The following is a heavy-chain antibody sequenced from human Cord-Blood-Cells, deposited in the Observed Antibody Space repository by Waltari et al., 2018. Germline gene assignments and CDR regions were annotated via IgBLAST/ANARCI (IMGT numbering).Heavy chain of an antibody. J-gene: IGHJ4*02. Sequence: QVQLQESGPGLVKPSETLSLTCAVSGYSISSGYYWGWIRQPPGKGLEWIGSIYHSGSTSYNPSLKSRVTISVDTSKNQFSLKLSSVTAADTAVYYCARGVYFDYWGQGTLVTVSS. CDR2: IYHSGST. V-gene: IGHV4-38-2*01. CDR3: ARGVYFDY. CDR1: GYSISSGYY. D-gene: IGHD2-8*01.